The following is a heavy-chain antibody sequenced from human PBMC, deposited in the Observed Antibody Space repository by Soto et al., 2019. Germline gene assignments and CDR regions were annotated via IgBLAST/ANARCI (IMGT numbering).Heavy chain of an antibody. V-gene: IGHV4-34*01. D-gene: IGHD1-26*01. CDR3: ARGIVGAVY. CDR2: INHSGST. CDR1: GGSFSGYY. J-gene: IGHJ4*02. Sequence: SETLSLTCAVYGGSFSGYYWSWIRQPPGKGLEWIGEINHSGSTNYNPSLKSRVTISVDTSKNQFSLKVSSVTAADTAVYYCARGIVGAVYWGQGTLVTVSS.